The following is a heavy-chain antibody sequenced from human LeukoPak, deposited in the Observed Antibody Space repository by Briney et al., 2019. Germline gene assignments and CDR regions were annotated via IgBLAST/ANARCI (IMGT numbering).Heavy chain of an antibody. V-gene: IGHV1-69*13. CDR3: ARDHIVGAGYYYYYYMDV. CDR2: IIIIFGTP. Sequence: SVKVSCKASGYTFTSYAMSWVRQAPGQGLEWMGGIIIIFGTPNYAQKFQGRVTITADESTSTAYMELSSLRPDDTAVYYCARDHIVGAGYYYYYYMDVWGKGTTVTVSS. CDR1: GYTFTSYA. D-gene: IGHD1-26*01. J-gene: IGHJ6*03.